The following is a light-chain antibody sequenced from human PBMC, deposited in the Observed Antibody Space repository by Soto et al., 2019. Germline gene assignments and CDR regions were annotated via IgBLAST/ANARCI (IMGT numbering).Light chain of an antibody. CDR2: GAS. V-gene: IGKV3-20*01. CDR1: QSVSSNY. J-gene: IGKJ4*01. Sequence: EIVLPQSPGTLSLSPGERATLSCRASQSVSSNYLAWYQQKHGQAPRLRIYGASSRATGIPDRFSGSGSGTDFTLTISRLEPEDFAVYYCQQYDSSPLTFGGGTKVEIK. CDR3: QQYDSSPLT.